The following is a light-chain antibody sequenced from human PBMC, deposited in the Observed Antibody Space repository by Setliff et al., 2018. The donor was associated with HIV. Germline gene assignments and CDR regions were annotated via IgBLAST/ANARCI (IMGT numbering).Light chain of an antibody. CDR3: ISYTSSLTRV. V-gene: IGLV2-14*03. J-gene: IGLJ3*02. CDR2: DVT. Sequence: QSVLAQPASVSGSPGQSITISCTGTRSDVGGFNYVSWYQQHPGKVPKLMIYDVTKRPSGISNRFSGSKSGNTASLTISGLQAEDEADYYCISYTSSLTRVFGGGTKVTVL. CDR1: RSDVGGFNY.